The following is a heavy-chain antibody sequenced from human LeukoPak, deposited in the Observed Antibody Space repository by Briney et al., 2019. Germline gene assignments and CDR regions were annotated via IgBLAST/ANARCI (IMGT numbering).Heavy chain of an antibody. V-gene: IGHV4-59*01. D-gene: IGHD6-13*01. CDR3: ASPHLYSSSWYLSGRFDY. CDR2: IYYSGST. J-gene: IGHJ4*02. Sequence: SETLSLTCTVSGGSISSYYWSWIRQTPGKGLEWIGYIYYSGSTNFNPSLKSRVTISVDTSKNQFSLKLSSVTAADTAVYYCASPHLYSSSWYLSGRFDYWGQGTLVTVSS. CDR1: GGSISSYY.